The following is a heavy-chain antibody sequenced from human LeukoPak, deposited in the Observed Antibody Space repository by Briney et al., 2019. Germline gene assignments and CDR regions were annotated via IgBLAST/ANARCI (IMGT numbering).Heavy chain of an antibody. CDR1: GHTPNTYG. D-gene: IGHD3-3*01. V-gene: IGHV1-18*01. CDR3: ANVAKGRFFFYYTDV. Sequence: ASVKVSCKASGHTPNTYGFTWIRQAPGQGLEWIGWIFSYTGQPKYADKFQGRVTMTLDTSKTTAYLDLRSLRSDDTAVYFCANVAKGRFFFYYTDVWGEGTTVTVS. CDR2: IFSYTGQP. J-gene: IGHJ6*03.